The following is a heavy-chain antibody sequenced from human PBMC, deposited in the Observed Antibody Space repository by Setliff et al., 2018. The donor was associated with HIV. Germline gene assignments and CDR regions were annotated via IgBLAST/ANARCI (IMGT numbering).Heavy chain of an antibody. D-gene: IGHD3-10*01. J-gene: IGHJ6*03. CDR1: GGSVSSYY. Sequence: PSETLSLTCTVSGGSVSSYYWSWIRQAAGQGLEWIGLIYTGGNTYYNPSLKSRVTISLDTSKNQFPLKLSSVTAADTAVYYCARARGIIIPYHYYMDVWGKGTTVTVSS. V-gene: IGHV4-4*07. CDR3: ARARGIIIPYHYYMDV. CDR2: IYTGGNT.